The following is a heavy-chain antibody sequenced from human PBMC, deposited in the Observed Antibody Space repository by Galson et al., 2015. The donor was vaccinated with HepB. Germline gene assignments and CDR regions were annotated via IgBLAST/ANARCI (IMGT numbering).Heavy chain of an antibody. CDR2: TRNKANSFTT. Sequence: SLRLSCAASGFTFSDHYMDWVRQAPGKGLEWVGRTRNKANSFTTEYAASVKGRFTISRDDSKNSLYLQMNSLKTEDTAVYYCARETEWGRNYFGHYYYYGMDVWGQGTTVTVSS. J-gene: IGHJ6*02. D-gene: IGHD1-7*01. CDR1: GFTFSDHY. V-gene: IGHV3-72*01. CDR3: ARETEWGRNYFGHYYYYGMDV.